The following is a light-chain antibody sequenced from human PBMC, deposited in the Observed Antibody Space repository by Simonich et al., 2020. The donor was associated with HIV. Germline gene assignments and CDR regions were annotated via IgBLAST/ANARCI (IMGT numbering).Light chain of an antibody. CDR1: HSVSSN. J-gene: IGKJ1*01. Sequence: EIVMTQSPATLSVSPGERATLSCRASHSVSSNLAWYQQKPGQAPRLLIYDASNRATGIPARLSGSGSGTDFTLTISSLEPEDFAVYYCQQRSNWPRTFGQGTKVEIK. V-gene: IGKV3-11*01. CDR2: DAS. CDR3: QQRSNWPRT.